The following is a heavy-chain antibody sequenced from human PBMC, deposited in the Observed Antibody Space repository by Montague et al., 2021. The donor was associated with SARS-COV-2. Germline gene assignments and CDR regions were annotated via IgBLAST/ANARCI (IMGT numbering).Heavy chain of an antibody. CDR1: NGSISSNEW. D-gene: IGHD3-3*01. V-gene: IGHV4-4*02. J-gene: IGHJ3*01. Sequence: SETLSLTCVVSNGSISSNEWWSWVRQAPGKGLEWIGEIYHTGGTNYNPSLRSRVTISLDKFENQFSLKLTSVTAADTATYYCARGQVTIFAVLIMLPAAGAIDVWGQGTTVTVSS. CDR2: IYHTGGT. CDR3: ARGQVTIFAVLIMLPAAGAIDV.